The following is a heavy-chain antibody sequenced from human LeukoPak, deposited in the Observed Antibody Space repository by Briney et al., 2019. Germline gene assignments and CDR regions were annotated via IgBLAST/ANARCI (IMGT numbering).Heavy chain of an antibody. D-gene: IGHD5-18*01. CDR2: IYPGDSDT. CDR3: ARRGEAMDPFDY. CDR1: GYSFTSYW. J-gene: IGHJ4*02. Sequence: GESLQISCKDSGYSFTSYWIGWVRPMPGKGLEWMGIIYPGDSDTRYSPSFQGQVTISADKSINIAYLQWSSLKASDTAIYYCARRGEAMDPFDYWGQGTLVTVSS. V-gene: IGHV5-51*01.